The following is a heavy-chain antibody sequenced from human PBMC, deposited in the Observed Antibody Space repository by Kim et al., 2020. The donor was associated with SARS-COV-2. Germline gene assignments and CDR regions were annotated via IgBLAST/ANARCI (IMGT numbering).Heavy chain of an antibody. CDR3: ARDYQLDLIAVAGTWVGGMDV. CDR2: ISAYNGNT. CDR1: GYTFTSYG. J-gene: IGHJ6*02. Sequence: ASVKVSCKASGYTFTSYGISWVRQAPGQGLEWMGWISAYNGNTNYAQKLQGRVTMTTDTSTSTAYMELRSLRSDDTAVYYCARDYQLDLIAVAGTWVGGMDVWGQGTTVTVSS. V-gene: IGHV1-18*01. D-gene: IGHD6-19*01.